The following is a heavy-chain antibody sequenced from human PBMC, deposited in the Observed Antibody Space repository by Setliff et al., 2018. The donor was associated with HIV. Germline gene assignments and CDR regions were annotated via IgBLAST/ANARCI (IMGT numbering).Heavy chain of an antibody. CDR1: GYDFATYW. V-gene: IGHV5-51*01. Sequence: GESLKISCQVSGYDFATYWIGWVRQLPGKGLEWMGIMYPGESDIRYNPSFEGQVTISADKSTGTAYLQWSSLKVSDSGIYYCARQGPNPSHLHFFYYYAMDVWSQGTTVTVSS. J-gene: IGHJ6*02. CDR3: ARQGPNPSHLHFFYYYAMDV. CDR2: MYPGESDI.